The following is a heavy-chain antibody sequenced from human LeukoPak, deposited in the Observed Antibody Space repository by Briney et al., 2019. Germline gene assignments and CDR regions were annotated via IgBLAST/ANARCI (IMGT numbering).Heavy chain of an antibody. D-gene: IGHD6-19*01. CDR3: ARDPFNSSGQDY. V-gene: IGHV1-2*02. CDR1: GYTFTGYC. CDR2: INPNSGGT. J-gene: IGHJ4*02. Sequence: GASVKVSCKASGYTFTGYCMHWVRQAPGQGLEWMGWINPNSGGTNYAQKFQGRVTMTRDTSISTAYMELSRLRSDDTAVYYCARDPFNSSGQDYWGQGTLVTVSS.